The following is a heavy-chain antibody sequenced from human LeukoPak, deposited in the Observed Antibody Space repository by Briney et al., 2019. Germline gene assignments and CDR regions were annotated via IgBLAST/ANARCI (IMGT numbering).Heavy chain of an antibody. J-gene: IGHJ4*02. V-gene: IGHV1-2*02. CDR1: GYTFTGYY. CDR2: INPNSGGT. D-gene: IGHD3-10*01. CDR3: ARRKGLLWFGELFY. Sequence: GASVKVSCKASGYTFTGYYMHWVRQAPGQGLEWMGWINPNSGGTNYAQKFQGRVTMTGDTSISTAYMELSRLRSDDTAVYYCARRKGLLWFGELFYWGQGTLVTVSS.